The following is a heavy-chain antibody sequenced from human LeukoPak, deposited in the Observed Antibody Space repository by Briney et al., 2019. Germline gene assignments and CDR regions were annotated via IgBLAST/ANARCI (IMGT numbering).Heavy chain of an antibody. CDR1: GGSISSGTYY. D-gene: IGHD1-26*01. Sequence: PSETLSLTCTVSGGSISSGTYYWAWIRQPPGRGLEWIGTIYHSGSTYYNPSLKTRVTISVDTSKNQFSLKLSSVTAADTAVYYCARGGATTEFDYWGQGTLVTVSS. J-gene: IGHJ4*02. CDR3: ARGGATTEFDY. CDR2: IYHSGST. V-gene: IGHV4-39*07.